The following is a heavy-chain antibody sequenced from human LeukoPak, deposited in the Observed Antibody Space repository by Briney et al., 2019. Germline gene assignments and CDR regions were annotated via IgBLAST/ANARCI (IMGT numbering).Heavy chain of an antibody. CDR2: INSDGSST. V-gene: IGHV3-74*01. CDR3: ATNAATVAAGNFFDY. Sequence: PGGSLRLSCAASRFTFSSYWMHWVRQAPGKGLVWVSHINSDGSSTRYADSVKGRFTISRDNAKNTLYLEVSSLRVEDTAVYYCATNAATVAAGNFFDYWGQGTLVTVSS. CDR1: RFTFSSYW. J-gene: IGHJ4*02. D-gene: IGHD6-13*01.